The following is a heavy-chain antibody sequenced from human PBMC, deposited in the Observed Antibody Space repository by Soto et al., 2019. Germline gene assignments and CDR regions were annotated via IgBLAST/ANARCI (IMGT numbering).Heavy chain of an antibody. CDR2: ISATGDST. J-gene: IGHJ4*02. CDR1: GFTFSSFA. CDR3: AKRSSGFDC. V-gene: IGHV3-23*01. Sequence: DVHLLESGGGLVQPGGSLRLSCAASGFTFSSFAMNWVRQAPGKGLECVSTISATGDSTYYADSVKGRFTISRDNSKNTLYLQMNSLRAEDTAAYFCAKRSSGFDCWGQGTLVTVSS. D-gene: IGHD6-19*01.